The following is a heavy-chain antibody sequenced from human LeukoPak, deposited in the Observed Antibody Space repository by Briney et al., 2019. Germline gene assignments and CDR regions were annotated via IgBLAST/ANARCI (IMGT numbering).Heavy chain of an antibody. D-gene: IGHD2-2*01. V-gene: IGHV3-72*01. J-gene: IGHJ6*02. CDR1: GFTFSDHY. CDR3: ARGASSSRPNYYHALDV. CDR2: IRDKANSFTT. Sequence: GGSLRLSCVASGFTFSDHYMDWVRQAPGKRLEWVGRIRDKANSFTTEYAASVKGRYTVSRDDSESSVYLQMKSLNTDDTAVYYCARGASSSRPNYYHALDVWGQGTTVTVSS.